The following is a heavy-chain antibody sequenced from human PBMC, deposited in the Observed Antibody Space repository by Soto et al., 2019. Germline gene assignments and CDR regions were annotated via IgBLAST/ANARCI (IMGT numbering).Heavy chain of an antibody. D-gene: IGHD1-26*01. CDR3: ARTVGAAYYFAF. J-gene: IGHJ4*02. CDR2: VWTSGST. V-gene: IGHV4-4*07. CDR1: GGSMSRYY. Sequence: QVQLQESGPGLVKPSETLSLTCNVSGGSMSRYYWSWIRQPAGKGLEWIGPVWTSGSTNYHPSLKIRVTMCIDTSNNHFSLTLHSVTAADSAVYYCARTVGAAYYFAFWGQGTLVTVSS.